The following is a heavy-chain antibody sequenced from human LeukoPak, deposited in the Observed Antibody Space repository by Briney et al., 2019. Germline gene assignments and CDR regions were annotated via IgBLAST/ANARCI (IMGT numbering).Heavy chain of an antibody. D-gene: IGHD1-20*01. CDR3: ARDVTGSASDF. CDR1: GGSFSGYS. V-gene: IGHV4-34*01. CDR2: INHSGST. J-gene: IGHJ4*02. Sequence: PSETLSLTCVVYGGSFSGYSWSWIRQPPGKGLEWIGEINHSGSTNYNPSLKSRVTISVDTSKNQLSLKLNSVTAADTAVYYCARDVTGSASDFWGQGTLVTVSS.